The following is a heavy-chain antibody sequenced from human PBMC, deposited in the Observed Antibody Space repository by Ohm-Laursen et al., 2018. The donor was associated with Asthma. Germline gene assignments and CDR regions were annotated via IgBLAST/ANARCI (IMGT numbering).Heavy chain of an antibody. Sequence: ASVKVSCKAAGYKFSSYGISWVRQAPGQGLEWMGWINAGNGNTKYSQKFQGRVTITRDTSASTAYMELSSLRSEDTAVYYCAVLGKYCSGGSCYRGPFDYWGQGTLVTVSS. CDR3: AVLGKYCSGGSCYRGPFDY. V-gene: IGHV1-18*04. CDR2: INAGNGNT. D-gene: IGHD2-15*01. J-gene: IGHJ4*02. CDR1: GYKFSSYG.